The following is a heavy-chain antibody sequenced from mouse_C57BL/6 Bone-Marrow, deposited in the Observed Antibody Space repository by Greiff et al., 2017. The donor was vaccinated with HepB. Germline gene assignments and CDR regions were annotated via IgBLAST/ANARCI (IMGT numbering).Heavy chain of an antibody. CDR2: ILPGSGNT. CDR1: GYTFTGYW. Sequence: VQLQQSGAELMKPGASVKLSCKATGYTFTGYWIEWVKQRPGHGLEWIGEILPGSGNTNYNEKFKGKATFTADTSSNTAYMQLSSLTTEDSAIYYCAREDANWDVTWFAYWGQGTLVTVSA. CDR3: AREDANWDVTWFAY. D-gene: IGHD4-1*01. J-gene: IGHJ3*01. V-gene: IGHV1-9*01.